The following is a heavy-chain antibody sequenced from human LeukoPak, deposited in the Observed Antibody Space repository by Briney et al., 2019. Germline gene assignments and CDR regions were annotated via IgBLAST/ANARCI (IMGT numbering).Heavy chain of an antibody. Sequence: GRSLRLSCAASGFTFSSYGMHWVRQAPGKGLEWVAVISYDGSNKYYADSVKGRFTISRDNSKNTLYLQMNSLRAEDTAVYYCARGGGIYGLWDYWGQGTLVTVSS. CDR3: ARGGGIYGLWDY. J-gene: IGHJ4*02. CDR2: ISYDGSNK. V-gene: IGHV3-30*03. D-gene: IGHD1-26*01. CDR1: GFTFSSYG.